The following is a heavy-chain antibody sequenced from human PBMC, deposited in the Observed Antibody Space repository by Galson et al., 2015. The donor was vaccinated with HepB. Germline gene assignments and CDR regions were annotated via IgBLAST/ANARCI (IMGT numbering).Heavy chain of an antibody. D-gene: IGHD4-17*01. V-gene: IGHV3-30*04. J-gene: IGHJ4*02. CDR2: ISYSGNDK. CDR1: GITLSSYS. Sequence: SLRLSCAASGITLSSYSMHWVRQAPGKGLEWVAVISYSGNDKYYADSVKARFTISRDSSRNTVYLQMNSLRPEDTAVYYCAMPRYGDSLSGHFGFWGQGAPVTVPA. CDR3: AMPRYGDSLSGHFGF.